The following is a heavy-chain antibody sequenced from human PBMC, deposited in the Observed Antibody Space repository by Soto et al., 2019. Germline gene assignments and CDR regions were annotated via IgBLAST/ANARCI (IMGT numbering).Heavy chain of an antibody. J-gene: IGHJ6*02. Sequence: QVQLVESGGGLVQPGRSLRLSCAASGFTFRNYAMHWVRQAPGKGLECVAVISYDGGNKFYRDSVKGRFTISRDNSKNTLDLKINRLRYENRAVYYCARGDREDMAAVMGVRPGEYGVDVWGQGTTVTVSS. D-gene: IGHD6-25*01. V-gene: IGHV3-30-3*01. CDR3: ARGDREDMAAVMGVRPGEYGVDV. CDR2: ISYDGGNK. CDR1: GFTFRNYA.